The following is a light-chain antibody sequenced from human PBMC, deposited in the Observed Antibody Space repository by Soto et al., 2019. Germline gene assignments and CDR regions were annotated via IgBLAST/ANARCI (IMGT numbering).Light chain of an antibody. CDR2: SSN. Sequence: QSALTQPHSASGTPGQRVTISCSGSSSNIGKNSVHWFQQVPGTAPKPLIYSSNQRPSGVPERFSGSKSGTSASLAISGLQSEDEADYYCAAWDASLNGHIFGTGTKVTVL. V-gene: IGLV1-44*01. CDR3: AAWDASLNGHI. CDR1: SSNIGKNS. J-gene: IGLJ1*01.